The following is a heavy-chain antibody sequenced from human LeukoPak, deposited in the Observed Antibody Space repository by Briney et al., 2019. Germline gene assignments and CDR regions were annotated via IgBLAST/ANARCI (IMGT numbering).Heavy chain of an antibody. CDR3: ARGWAPIYEQNFFDR. Sequence: PSETLSLTCTVSGGSISSYYWSWIRQPAGKGLEWIGRVKNTGSTNYNPSLKSRVTMSVDTSKNQVSLRLSSVTAADTAVYYCARGWAPIYEQNFFDRWGQGNLVTVSS. CDR2: VKNTGST. CDR1: GGSISSYY. V-gene: IGHV4-4*07. D-gene: IGHD5/OR15-5a*01. J-gene: IGHJ4*02.